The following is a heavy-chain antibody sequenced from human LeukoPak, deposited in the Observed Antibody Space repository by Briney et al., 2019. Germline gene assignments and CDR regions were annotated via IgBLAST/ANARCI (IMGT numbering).Heavy chain of an antibody. V-gene: IGHV4-34*01. J-gene: IGHJ3*02. D-gene: IGHD2-15*01. CDR3: ARYKLQYCSGGSCPDAFDI. CDR2: INHSGST. Sequence: SETPSLTCAVYGGSFSGYYWSWIRQPPGKGLEWIGEINHSGSTNYNPSPKSRVTISVDTSKNQFSLKLSSVTAADTAVYYCARYKLQYCSGGSCPDAFDIWGQGTMVAVSS. CDR1: GGSFSGYY.